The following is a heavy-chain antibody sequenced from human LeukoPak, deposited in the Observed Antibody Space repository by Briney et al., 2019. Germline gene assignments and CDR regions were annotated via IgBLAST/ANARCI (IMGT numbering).Heavy chain of an antibody. CDR2: IRSSSSTI. CDR3: ARAPNYYDTSGCDY. CDR1: GFTLSTYS. Sequence: GGSLRLSCAASGFTLSTYSMNWVRQAPGKGPEWVSYIRSSSSTILYADSVKGRFTISRDNVQNSLFLQMNSLRAEDTAVYYCARAPNYYDTSGCDYWGQGTLVTVSS. J-gene: IGHJ4*02. V-gene: IGHV3-48*01. D-gene: IGHD3-22*01.